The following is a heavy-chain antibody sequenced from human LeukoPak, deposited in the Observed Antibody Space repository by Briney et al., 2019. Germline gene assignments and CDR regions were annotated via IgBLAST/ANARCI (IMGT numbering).Heavy chain of an antibody. Sequence: PGASLRLSCEASGFTVSSNYMSWVRQAPGQGLEWVSSFYRGISTYSADSVKGRFTASTFHSKNTVYLQMCSLRAEDPAVYYCARYYDSSGYTQGTFDIWGQGTMVTVS. J-gene: IGHJ3*02. D-gene: IGHD3-22*01. CDR1: GFTVSSNY. CDR3: ARYYDSSGYTQGTFDI. V-gene: IGHV3-66*02. CDR2: FYRGIST.